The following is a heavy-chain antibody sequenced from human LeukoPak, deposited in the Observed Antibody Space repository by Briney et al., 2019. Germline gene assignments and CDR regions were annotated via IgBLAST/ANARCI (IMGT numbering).Heavy chain of an antibody. V-gene: IGHV3-23*01. J-gene: IGHJ3*02. CDR1: GFTFSRSD. Sequence: GGSLRLSCAASGFTFSRSDMIWVRQAPGKGLEWVSIVSASGATTYYADSVRGRFTISRDNSKNTLSLQMNSLRPEDTAVYYCAKDSWSANGIYDAFDIWGQGTMVTVSS. CDR3: AKDSWSANGIYDAFDI. D-gene: IGHD2-8*01. CDR2: VSASGATT.